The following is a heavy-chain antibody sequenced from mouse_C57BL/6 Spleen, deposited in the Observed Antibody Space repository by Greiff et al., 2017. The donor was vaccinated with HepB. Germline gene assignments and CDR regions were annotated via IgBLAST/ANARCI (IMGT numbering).Heavy chain of an antibody. V-gene: IGHV1-69*01. CDR3: ARLVGTVDY. CDR2: IDPSDSYT. CDR1: GYTFTSYW. J-gene: IGHJ2*01. Sequence: QVQLQQSGAELVMPGASVKLSCKASGYTFTSYWMHWVKQRPGQGLEWIGEIDPSDSYTNYNQKFKGKSTLTVDKSSSTAYMQLSSLTSEDSAVYYCARLVGTVDYWGQGTTLTVSS. D-gene: IGHD4-1*01.